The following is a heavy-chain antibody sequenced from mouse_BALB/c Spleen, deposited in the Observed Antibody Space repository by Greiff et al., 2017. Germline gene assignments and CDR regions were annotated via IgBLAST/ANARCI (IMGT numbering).Heavy chain of an antibody. CDR2: IYPGDGDT. J-gene: IGHJ3*01. D-gene: IGHD2-1*01. V-gene: IGHV1-87*01. CDR1: GYTFTSYW. CDR3: AQLPY. Sequence: QVHVKQSGAELARPGASVKLSCKASGYTFTSYWMQWVKQRPGQGLEWIGAIYPGDGDTRYTQKFKGKATLTADKSSSTAYMQLSSLASEDSAVYYCAQLPYWGQGTLVTVSA.